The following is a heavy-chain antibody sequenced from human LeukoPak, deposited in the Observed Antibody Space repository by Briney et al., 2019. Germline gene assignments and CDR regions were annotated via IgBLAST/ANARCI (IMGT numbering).Heavy chain of an antibody. V-gene: IGHV3-11*01. CDR1: EFVFGDFY. CDR2: ISSGGDTI. CDR3: ASTYCSSTSCYRGAFDP. J-gene: IGHJ5*02. Sequence: GGSRRLSCPPSEFVFGDFYMSWARQPPGKGREWISYISSGGDTIYYADSVKGRFTISRDNAKNSLYLQMNSLRAEDTAVYYCASTYCSSTSCYRGAFDPWGQGTLVTVSS. D-gene: IGHD2-2*01.